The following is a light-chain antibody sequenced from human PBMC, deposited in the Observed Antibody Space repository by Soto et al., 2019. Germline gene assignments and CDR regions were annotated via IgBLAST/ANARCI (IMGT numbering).Light chain of an antibody. J-gene: IGLJ2*01. CDR3: QTLVTGITKGL. Sequence: QLVLTQSPSASASLGASVTLTCTLSSGHSSCAIAWHQHQPEEGPRDSMKLHSDGSHSKGAGIPDRFSGSSSGAGRDLAISGLQTEDEADYYGQTLVTGITKGLFGGGTKLTVL. V-gene: IGLV4-69*01. CDR2: LHSDGSH. CDR1: SGHSSCA.